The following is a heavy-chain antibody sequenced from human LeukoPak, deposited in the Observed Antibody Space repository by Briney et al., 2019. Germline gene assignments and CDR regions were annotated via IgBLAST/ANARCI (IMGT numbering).Heavy chain of an antibody. CDR2: IYPGDSDT. Sequence: GESLKISCKGSGYSFTSYWIGWVRQMPGKGLEWMGIIYPGDSDTRYSPSLQGQVTISVDTSIGTAYLQWSSLKASNTAIYYCARQNDFRLDYWGQGTLVTVSS. CDR3: ARQNDFRLDY. V-gene: IGHV5-51*01. CDR1: GYSFTSYW. J-gene: IGHJ4*02. D-gene: IGHD3-3*01.